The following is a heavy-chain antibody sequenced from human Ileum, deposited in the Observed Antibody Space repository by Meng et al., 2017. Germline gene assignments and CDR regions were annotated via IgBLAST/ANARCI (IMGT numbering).Heavy chain of an antibody. CDR2: MNTDKGNT. D-gene: IGHD1-1*01. Sequence: QVHLVQSGAAVRKSGASVKVSCKASGYIFTTYGISWVRQAPGQGLEWMGWMNTDKGNTNYAQKFQGRVTMTRDTSTSTAYMELRSLRSDDTAVYYCAREGAYNGGDYWGQGTLVTVSS. CDR1: GYIFTTYG. CDR3: AREGAYNGGDY. J-gene: IGHJ4*02. V-gene: IGHV1-18*01.